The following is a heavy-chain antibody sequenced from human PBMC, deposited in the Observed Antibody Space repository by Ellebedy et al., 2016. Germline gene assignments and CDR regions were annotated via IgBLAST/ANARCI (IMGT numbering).Heavy chain of an antibody. D-gene: IGHD2-21*02. Sequence: GGSLRLSCAASGFTFSSYAMSWVRQAPGRRLEWVSAISGSGGSTHYVDSVRGRFTISRDNSKNTLYLRMTSLSAEDTAVYYCARAPTAIFAHFYYYYYYMDVWGKGTTVTVSS. V-gene: IGHV3-23*01. CDR2: ISGSGGST. J-gene: IGHJ6*03. CDR1: GFTFSSYA. CDR3: ARAPTAIFAHFYYYYYYMDV.